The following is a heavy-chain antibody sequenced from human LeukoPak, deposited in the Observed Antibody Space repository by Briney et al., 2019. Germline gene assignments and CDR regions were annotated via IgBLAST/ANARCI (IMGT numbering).Heavy chain of an antibody. CDR2: ISWNSGSI. J-gene: IGHJ6*02. CDR1: GFTFDDYA. Sequence: PGRSLRLSCAASGFTFDDYAMHWVRQAPGKGLEWVSGISWNSGSIGYADSVKGRFTISRDNAKNSLYLQMNSLRAEDTALYYCAKDMGYSYGYLDYYYSMDVWGQGTTVTVSS. CDR3: AKDMGYSYGYLDYYYSMDV. D-gene: IGHD5-18*01. V-gene: IGHV3-9*01.